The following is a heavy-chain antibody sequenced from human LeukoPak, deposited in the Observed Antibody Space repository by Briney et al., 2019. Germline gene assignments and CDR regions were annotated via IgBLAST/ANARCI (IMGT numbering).Heavy chain of an antibody. CDR3: AKGGAFWSGSYYFDY. D-gene: IGHD3-3*01. Sequence: PGGSLRLSCAASGFTFSSYAMSWVRQAPGKGLEWVSAIGGSGGSTYYADSVKGRFTISRDNSKNTLYLQMNSLRAEDTAVYYCAKGGAFWSGSYYFDYWGQGTLVTVSS. J-gene: IGHJ4*02. V-gene: IGHV3-23*01. CDR1: GFTFSSYA. CDR2: IGGSGGST.